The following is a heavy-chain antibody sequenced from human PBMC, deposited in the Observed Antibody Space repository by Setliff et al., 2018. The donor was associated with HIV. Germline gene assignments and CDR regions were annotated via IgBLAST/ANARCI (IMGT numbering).Heavy chain of an antibody. CDR2: IYPYDSDT. CDR3: ARRALRDGYNPEYYFDY. D-gene: IGHD5-12*01. J-gene: IGHJ4*02. Sequence: GESLKISCKGSGYSFTTYWIGWVRQMPGKGLEWMGIIYPYDSDTRYSPSFQGQVTISADKSISTAYLQWSSLKASATAMYYCARRALRDGYNPEYYFDYWGQGTLVTVSS. V-gene: IGHV5-51*01. CDR1: GYSFTTYW.